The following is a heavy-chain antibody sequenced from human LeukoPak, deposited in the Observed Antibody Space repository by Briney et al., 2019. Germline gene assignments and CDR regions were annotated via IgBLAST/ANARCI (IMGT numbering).Heavy chain of an antibody. CDR1: GYTFTGYY. V-gene: IGHV1-2*02. Sequence: ASVKDSCKASGYTFTGYYMHWVRQAPGQGLEWMGWINPNSGGTNYAQKFQGRVTMTRDTSISTAYMELSRLRSDDTAVYYCARLLRSGYCSSTSCRGGYDYWGQGTLVTVSS. CDR2: INPNSGGT. J-gene: IGHJ4*02. D-gene: IGHD2-2*01. CDR3: ARLLRSGYCSSTSCRGGYDY.